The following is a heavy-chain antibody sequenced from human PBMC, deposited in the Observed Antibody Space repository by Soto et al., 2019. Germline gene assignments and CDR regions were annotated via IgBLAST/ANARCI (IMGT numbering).Heavy chain of an antibody. D-gene: IGHD1-26*01. CDR2: ISYDGSNK. Sequence: GGSLRLSCAASGFTFSSYGMHWVRQAPGKGLEWVAVISYDGSNKYYADSVKGRFTISRDNSKNTLYLQMNSLRAEDTAVYYCAKLLGSGSYPRDAFDIWGQGTMVTVSS. V-gene: IGHV3-30*18. CDR3: AKLLGSGSYPRDAFDI. J-gene: IGHJ3*02. CDR1: GFTFSSYG.